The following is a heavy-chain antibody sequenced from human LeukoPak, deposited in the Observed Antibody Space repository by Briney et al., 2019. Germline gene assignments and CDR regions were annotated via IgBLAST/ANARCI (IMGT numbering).Heavy chain of an antibody. J-gene: IGHJ4*02. CDR1: GFTFSSYA. Sequence: GGSLRLSCAASGFTFSSYAMNWVRQAPGKGLEWVSVISDSGSSTYNVGVVKGRFTISRDSSKSTLYLQMNSLRAEDTAVYYCAKDLLPPRIAVALPNLIFDYWGQGTLVTVSS. CDR3: AKDLLPPRIAVALPNLIFDY. V-gene: IGHV3-23*01. CDR2: ISDSGSST. D-gene: IGHD6-19*01.